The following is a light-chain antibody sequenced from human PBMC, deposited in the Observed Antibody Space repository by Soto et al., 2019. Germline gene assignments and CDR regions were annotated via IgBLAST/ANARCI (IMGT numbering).Light chain of an antibody. CDR2: GNS. Sequence: QSVLTQPRSVSGAPGQSVTISCTGSSCDIGGCYDVHWYQQLPGTAPKLLIYGNSNRPSGVPDRFSGSKSGTSASLAITGLQAEDEADYYCQSYDSSLSGPWVFGGGTKLTVL. V-gene: IGLV1-40*01. CDR1: SCDIGGCYD. CDR3: QSYDSSLSGPWV. J-gene: IGLJ3*02.